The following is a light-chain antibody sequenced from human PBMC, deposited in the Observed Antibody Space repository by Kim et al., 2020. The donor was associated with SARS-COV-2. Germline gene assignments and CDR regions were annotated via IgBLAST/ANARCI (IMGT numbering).Light chain of an antibody. V-gene: IGKV1-39*01. CDR3: QQCYSTPYT. CDR1: QIITIY. J-gene: IGKJ2*01. CDR2: AAS. Sequence: DIQMTQSPSSLSASVGDRVTITCRASQIITIYLNWYQQKPGKAPKLLIYAASSLQSGVPSRFSGSGSGTDFTLTISSLQPEDFATYYCQQCYSTPYTFGQGTKLEI.